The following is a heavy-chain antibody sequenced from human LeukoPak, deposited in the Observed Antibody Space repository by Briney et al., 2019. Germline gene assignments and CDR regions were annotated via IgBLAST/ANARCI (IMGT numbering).Heavy chain of an antibody. Sequence: GGSLRLSCAASGFTFSSYWMSWVRQAPGKGLEGVANIKQDGSEKYYVDSVKGRFTISRDNAKNSLYLQMNSLRPEEMAVYYCASDEGSFNYWGQGTLVTVSS. CDR3: ASDEGSFNY. V-gene: IGHV3-7*03. J-gene: IGHJ4*02. CDR2: IKQDGSEK. CDR1: GFTFSSYW.